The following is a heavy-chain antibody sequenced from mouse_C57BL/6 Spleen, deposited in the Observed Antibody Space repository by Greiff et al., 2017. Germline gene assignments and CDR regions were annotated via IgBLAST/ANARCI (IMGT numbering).Heavy chain of an antibody. J-gene: IGHJ3*01. CDR1: GYTFTSYW. CDR3: ARSEYSNWAWFAY. Sequence: QVQLQQSGAELVRPGSSVKLSCKASGYTFTSYWMHWVKQRPIQGLEWIGNIDPSDSETHYNQKFKDKATLTVDKSSSTAYMQLSSLTSEDSAVYYCARSEYSNWAWFAYWGQGTLVTVSA. CDR2: IDPSDSET. V-gene: IGHV1-52*01. D-gene: IGHD2-5*01.